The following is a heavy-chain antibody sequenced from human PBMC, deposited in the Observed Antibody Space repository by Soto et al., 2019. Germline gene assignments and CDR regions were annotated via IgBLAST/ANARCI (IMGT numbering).Heavy chain of an antibody. CDR2: IYYSGST. J-gene: IGHJ3*02. CDR3: AGSGGAYYYDSSGYYPNDAFDI. Sequence: SETQSLTCPVSGGSVSSGSYYWSWIRQPPGKGLEWIGYIYYSGSTNYNPSLKSRVTISVDTSKNQFSLKLSSVTAADTAVYYCAGSGGAYYYDSSGYYPNDAFDIWGQGTMVTVSS. V-gene: IGHV4-61*01. D-gene: IGHD3-22*01. CDR1: GGSVSSGSYY.